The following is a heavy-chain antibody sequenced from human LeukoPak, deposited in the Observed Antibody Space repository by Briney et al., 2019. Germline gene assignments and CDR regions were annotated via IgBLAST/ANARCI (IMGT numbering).Heavy chain of an antibody. CDR1: GNYW. CDR3: VSFYETY. CDR2: INSDGSWT. V-gene: IGHV3-74*01. D-gene: IGHD2/OR15-2a*01. J-gene: IGHJ4*02. Sequence: GGSLRLACAASGNYWMHWVRQVPGKGLVWVSHINSDGSWTSYADSVKGRFTISKDNAKNTVYLQMNSLRAEDTAVYYCVSFYETYWGRGTLVTVSS.